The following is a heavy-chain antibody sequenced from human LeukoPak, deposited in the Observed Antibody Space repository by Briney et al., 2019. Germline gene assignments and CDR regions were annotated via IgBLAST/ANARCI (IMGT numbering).Heavy chain of an antibody. J-gene: IGHJ4*02. Sequence: GGSLRLSCVASGFTFSNDDMNWVRQAPGKGLEWVSGISGDGGRTNYAGSVKGRFTISRDNSKNTLYLQMNSLTTEDTAVYYCARESLCSGDRCYSFDYWGQGTLVTVSS. D-gene: IGHD2-15*01. CDR2: ISGDGGRT. CDR3: ARESLCSGDRCYSFDY. CDR1: GFTFSNDD. V-gene: IGHV3-23*01.